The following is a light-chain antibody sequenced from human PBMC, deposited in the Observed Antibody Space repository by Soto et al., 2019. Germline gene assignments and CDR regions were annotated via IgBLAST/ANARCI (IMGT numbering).Light chain of an antibody. Sequence: EILLTQPPGTLSLSPGGGATLSCRASQTVSHNYLAWYQQKPGQAPRLLIHGASSRATGIPDRFSGSGSGTDFTLTIRKLEPEDFAVYYCQKYGNFWTFGQGTKVDIK. J-gene: IGKJ1*01. V-gene: IGKV3-20*01. CDR3: QKYGNFWT. CDR2: GAS. CDR1: QTVSHNY.